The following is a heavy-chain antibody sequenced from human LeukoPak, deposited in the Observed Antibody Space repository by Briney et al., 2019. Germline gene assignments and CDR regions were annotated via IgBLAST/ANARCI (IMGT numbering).Heavy chain of an antibody. J-gene: IGHJ5*02. CDR3: AKDEGSSWSTGLNWFDP. Sequence: GGSLRLSCAASGFTFDDYAMHWVRQAPGKGLEWVSGISWNSGSIGYADSVKGRFTISRDNAKNSLYLQMNSLRAEDTALYYCAKDEGSSWSTGLNWFDPWGQGTLVTVSS. CDR1: GFTFDDYA. D-gene: IGHD6-13*01. CDR2: ISWNSGSI. V-gene: IGHV3-9*01.